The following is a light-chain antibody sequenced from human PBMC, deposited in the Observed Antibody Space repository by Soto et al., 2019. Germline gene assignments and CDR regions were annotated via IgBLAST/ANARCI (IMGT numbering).Light chain of an antibody. CDR2: WAS. CDR3: QQYYSTTRT. J-gene: IGKJ1*01. V-gene: IGKV4-1*01. Sequence: DIVMTQSPDSLAVSLGERATINCKSSQSVLYSSNNKNYLAWYQQKPGQPPKLLIYWASTRESGVPDRFSGSESGTDFTLTISSLQAEDVAVYYCQQYYSTTRTFGQGTKVEIK. CDR1: QSVLYSSNNKNY.